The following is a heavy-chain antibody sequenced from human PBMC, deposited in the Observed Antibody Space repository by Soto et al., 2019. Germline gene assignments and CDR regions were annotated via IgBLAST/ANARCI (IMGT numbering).Heavy chain of an antibody. Sequence: PSETLSLTCTVSGGSISSYYWSWIRQPPGKGLEWIGYIYYSGSTNYNPSLKSRVTISVDTSKNQFSLKLSSVTAADTAVYYCARVRRLRFLEVMDVWGQGTTVTVSS. CDR3: ARVRRLRFLEVMDV. CDR2: IYYSGST. CDR1: GGSISSYY. V-gene: IGHV4-59*01. D-gene: IGHD3-3*01. J-gene: IGHJ6*02.